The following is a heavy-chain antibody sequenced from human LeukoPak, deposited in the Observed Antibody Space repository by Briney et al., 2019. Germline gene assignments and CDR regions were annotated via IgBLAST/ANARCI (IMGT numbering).Heavy chain of an antibody. CDR2: INQSGST. Sequence: TSQSLSLTCGVDGGSFSGYYWSWIRQPPGRGLEWIGEINQSGSTNYNPSLKSRVTISVDTSRNQFSLKLSSVTAADTGVYYCATKYSVAVAANPPYFDYWGQGTLVTVSS. J-gene: IGHJ4*02. V-gene: IGHV4-34*01. CDR1: GGSFSGYY. D-gene: IGHD6-19*01. CDR3: ATKYSVAVAANPPYFDY.